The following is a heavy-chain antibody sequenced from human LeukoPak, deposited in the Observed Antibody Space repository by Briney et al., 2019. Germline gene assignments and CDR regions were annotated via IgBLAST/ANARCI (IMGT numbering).Heavy chain of an antibody. CDR1: GFTFDDYA. CDR2: ISWNSGSI. J-gene: IGHJ4*02. V-gene: IGHV3-9*01. Sequence: AGGSLRLSCAASGFTFDDYAMHWVRQAPGKGLEWVSGISWNSGSIGYADSVKGRFTISRDNAKNSLYLQMNSLRAEDTALYYCAKDIFLETPGTAFDYWGQGTLVTVSS. D-gene: IGHD3-3*01. CDR3: AKDIFLETPGTAFDY.